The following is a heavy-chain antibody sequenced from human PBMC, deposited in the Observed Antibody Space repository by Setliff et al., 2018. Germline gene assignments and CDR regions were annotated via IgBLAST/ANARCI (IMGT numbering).Heavy chain of an antibody. CDR1: GFAFNTYW. J-gene: IGHJ3*02. CDR3: AREMEAAGQRAFDI. CDR2: VNSDGSST. V-gene: IGHV3-74*01. Sequence: PGGSLRLSCAASGFAFNTYWMHWVRQAPGKGLVWVSRVNSDGSSTTYADSVKGRFTMSRDNANNALYLQMNSLTAEDTAVYYCAREMEAAGQRAFDIWGQGTMVTVSS. D-gene: IGHD6-13*01.